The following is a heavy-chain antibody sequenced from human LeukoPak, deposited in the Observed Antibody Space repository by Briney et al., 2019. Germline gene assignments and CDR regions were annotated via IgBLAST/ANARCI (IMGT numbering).Heavy chain of an antibody. Sequence: SGTLSLTCAVSGGSISSGGYSWSWIRQPPGKGLEWIGYIYHSGSTYYNPSLKSRVTISVDRSKNQFSLKLSSVTAADTAVYYCARQMNWFDPWGQGTLVTVSS. CDR2: IYHSGST. V-gene: IGHV4-30-2*01. CDR3: ARQMNWFDP. J-gene: IGHJ5*02. CDR1: GGSISSGGYS. D-gene: IGHD5-24*01.